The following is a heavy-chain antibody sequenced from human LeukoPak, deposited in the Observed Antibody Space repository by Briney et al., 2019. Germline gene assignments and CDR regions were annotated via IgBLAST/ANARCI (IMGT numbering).Heavy chain of an antibody. J-gene: IGHJ3*02. D-gene: IGHD4-17*01. Sequence: PGGSLRLSCAASGFTFSSYGMHWVRQAPGKGLEWVAVISYDGSNKYYADSVKGRFTISRDNSKNTLYLQMNSLRAEDTAVYYCAKVSTTVTTLGAFDIWGQGTVVTVSS. V-gene: IGHV3-30*18. CDR1: GFTFSSYG. CDR3: AKVSTTVTTLGAFDI. CDR2: ISYDGSNK.